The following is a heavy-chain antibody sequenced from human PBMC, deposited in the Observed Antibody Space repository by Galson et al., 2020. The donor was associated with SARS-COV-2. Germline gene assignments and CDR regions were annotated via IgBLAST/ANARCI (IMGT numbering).Heavy chain of an antibody. Sequence: SETLSLTCTVSGGSINNYFWSWIRQPPGKGLEWIGYIYYSGSTNYNPSLQRRVTISVDTAKKQFSLKVSSVTAADTALYYCASATGIGGYYMDVWGKGTTVTVAS. CDR3: ASATGIGGYYMDV. J-gene: IGHJ6*03. CDR2: IYYSGST. V-gene: IGHV4-59*01. D-gene: IGHD3-10*01. CDR1: GGSINNYF.